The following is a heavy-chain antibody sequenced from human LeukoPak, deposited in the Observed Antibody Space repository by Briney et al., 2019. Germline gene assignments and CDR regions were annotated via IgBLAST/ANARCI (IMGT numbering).Heavy chain of an antibody. CDR1: GFTFSSYE. V-gene: IGHV3-48*03. CDR2: IWSSGSPT. Sequence: PGGSLRLSCTASGFTFSSYEMNLVRQAPGKGLEWVSYIWSSGSPTHYADSVKGRFTISRDNAKNSLYLQMSSLRADDTAVYYCARELTDVAGDGLDVWGQGTMVTVSS. J-gene: IGHJ3*01. D-gene: IGHD2-8*02. CDR3: ARELTDVAGDGLDV.